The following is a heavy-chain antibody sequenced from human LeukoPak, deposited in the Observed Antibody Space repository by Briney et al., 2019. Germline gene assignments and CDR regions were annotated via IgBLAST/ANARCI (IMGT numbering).Heavy chain of an antibody. D-gene: IGHD4-17*01. J-gene: IGHJ5*02. CDR1: GYTFTSYA. CDR3: ARGLDYGDYSRPFDP. V-gene: IGHV1-3*04. CDR2: INTGNGNT. Sequence: GASVKVSCKASGYTFTSYAIHWVRQAPGKRLEWMGWINTGNGNTKYSQKFQGRVTMTTDTSTSTAYMELRSLRSDDTAVYYCARGLDYGDYSRPFDPWGQGTLVTVSS.